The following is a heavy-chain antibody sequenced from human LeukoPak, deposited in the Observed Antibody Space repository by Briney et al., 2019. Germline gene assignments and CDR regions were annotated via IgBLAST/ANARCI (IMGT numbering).Heavy chain of an antibody. J-gene: IGHJ4*02. CDR2: ITTSGANT. D-gene: IGHD2-2*01. CDR1: GFTFSSYS. V-gene: IGHV3-23*01. CDR3: ARDALISYRGAWSQSDY. Sequence: GGSLRLSCVVSGFTFSSYSMNWVRQAPGKGLEWVSGITTSGANTYYADSVKGRFTISRDNSKNTLYLQMNRLRAEDTAIYYCARDALISYRGAWSQSDYWGQGTLVTVSS.